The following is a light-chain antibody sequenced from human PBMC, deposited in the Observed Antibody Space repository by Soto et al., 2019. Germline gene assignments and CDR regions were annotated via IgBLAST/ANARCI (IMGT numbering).Light chain of an antibody. J-gene: IGLJ2*01. CDR2: SSN. CDR3: GAWDDSLNGPV. CDR1: NSNIGRNA. V-gene: IGLV1-44*01. Sequence: QSVLTQPPSASGTPGQRVTISCSGSNSNIGRNAVNWYQQLPGTAPKVLIYSSNQRPSGVPDRFSGSESGTSASLAISGLQSEDEADYYCGAWDDSLNGPVFGGGTKVTVL.